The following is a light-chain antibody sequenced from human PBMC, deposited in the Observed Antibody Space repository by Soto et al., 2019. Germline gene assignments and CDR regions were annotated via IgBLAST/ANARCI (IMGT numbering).Light chain of an antibody. V-gene: IGKV1-5*03. CDR3: QQYNGLPT. CDR1: QSISSW. CDR2: KAS. J-gene: IGKJ4*01. Sequence: DIQMTQSPATLAAAVGDRVTITCRASQSISSWLAWYQQRPGKAPKLLIYKASSLQSGVPARFSGSGSGTEFTLTISSLHPDDFATYYCQQYNGLPTFGGGTRVDIK.